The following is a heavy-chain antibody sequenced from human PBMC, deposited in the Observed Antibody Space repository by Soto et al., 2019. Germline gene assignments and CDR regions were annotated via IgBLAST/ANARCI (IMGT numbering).Heavy chain of an antibody. CDR3: VRDRPNTESLTGYFDT. Sequence: PGGSLRLSCEASGFVFRTFRMHWVRRAPGKGLEWLATIRFDGSTARYAESVRGRFKISRDNSMNTLYLQLDRLRAEDTAVYYCVRDRPNTESLTGYFDTWGQGT. V-gene: IGHV3-33*01. D-gene: IGHD3-9*01. CDR2: IRFDGSTA. CDR1: GFVFRTFR. J-gene: IGHJ4*02.